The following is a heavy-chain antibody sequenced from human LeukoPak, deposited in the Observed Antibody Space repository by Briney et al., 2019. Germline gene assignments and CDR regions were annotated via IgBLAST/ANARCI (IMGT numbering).Heavy chain of an antibody. CDR1: GFTFSSYW. Sequence: GRSLRLSCAVSGFTFSSYWMSWVRQAPGKGLEWVANIKPDGSGKYYADSVKGRFTISRDNAKNSLYLQMNSLRADDTAVYYCARLPLRGYNELDYWGQGTLVTVSS. CDR2: IKPDGSGK. J-gene: IGHJ4*02. D-gene: IGHD5-18*01. V-gene: IGHV3-7*01. CDR3: ARLPLRGYNELDY.